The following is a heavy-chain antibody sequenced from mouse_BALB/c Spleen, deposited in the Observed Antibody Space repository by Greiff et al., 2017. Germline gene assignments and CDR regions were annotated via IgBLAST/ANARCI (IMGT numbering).Heavy chain of an antibody. J-gene: IGHJ2*01. Sequence: EVQVVESGGDLVKPGGSLKLSCAASGFTFSSYGMSWVRQTPDKRLEWVATISSGGSTYYPDSVKGRFTISRDNARNILYLQMSSLRSEDTAMYYCARGRDIYDYDYGGQGTTLTVSS. V-gene: IGHV5-6-5*01. CDR2: ISSGGST. CDR1: GFTFSSYG. D-gene: IGHD1-3*01. CDR3: ARGRDIYDYDY.